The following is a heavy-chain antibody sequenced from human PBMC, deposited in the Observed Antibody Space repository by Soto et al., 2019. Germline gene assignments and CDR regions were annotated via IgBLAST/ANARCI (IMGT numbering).Heavy chain of an antibody. D-gene: IGHD3-16*01. CDR1: GGSITSSIDY. V-gene: IGHV4-39*01. CDR2: IYYDGST. J-gene: IGHJ5*01. CDR3: ARRGSARSRNWFHX. Sequence: SETLSLTCSVSGGSITSSIDYWGWIRQSPGKGLELIGNIYYDGSTFYNPSLKSRVTIYVDTSKRQFSLRVSSVTAADTAVYYCARRGSARSRNWFHXWGHVTLFTVSX.